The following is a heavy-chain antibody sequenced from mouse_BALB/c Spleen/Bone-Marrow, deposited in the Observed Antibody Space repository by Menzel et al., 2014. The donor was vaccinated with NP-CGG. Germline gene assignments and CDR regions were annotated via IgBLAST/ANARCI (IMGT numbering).Heavy chain of an antibody. CDR3: AREQVRFFDV. CDR2: INPGSGGT. D-gene: IGHD2-14*01. Sequence: VHLVESGAELVRPGTSVKVSCKASGYAFTNYLIEWIKQRPGQGLEWIGVINPGSGGTNYNEKFKGKATLTAGKSSFTAYIQLSSLTSDDSAVYFCAREQVRFFDVWGAGTTVTVSS. CDR1: GYAFTNYL. J-gene: IGHJ1*01. V-gene: IGHV1-54*01.